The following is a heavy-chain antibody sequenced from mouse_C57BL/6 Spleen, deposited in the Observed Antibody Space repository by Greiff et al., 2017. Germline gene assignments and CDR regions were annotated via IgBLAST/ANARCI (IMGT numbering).Heavy chain of an antibody. CDR2: IYPGDGDT. J-gene: IGHJ3*01. CDR3: ASRISDRAFAY. D-gene: IGHD3-2*01. Sequence: QVQLQQSGPELVKPGASVKISCKASGYAFSSSWMNWVKQRPGKGLEWIGRIYPGDGDTNYNGKFKGKATLTADKSSSTAYMQLSSLTSEDSAVYFCASRISDRAFAYWGQGTLVTVSA. V-gene: IGHV1-82*01. CDR1: GYAFSSSW.